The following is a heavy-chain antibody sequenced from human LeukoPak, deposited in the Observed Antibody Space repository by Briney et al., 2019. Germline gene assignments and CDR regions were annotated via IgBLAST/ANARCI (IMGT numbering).Heavy chain of an antibody. J-gene: IGHJ4*02. Sequence: GGSLRLSCAASGFTFSSYAMNWVRQAPGRGLEWVSTISGSGGSTYYADSVKGRFTISRDSSRNTLYLQMNSLRAEDTAVYYCVGSGWYGYFDYWGQGTLVTVSS. V-gene: IGHV3-23*01. CDR1: GFTFSSYA. CDR2: ISGSGGST. CDR3: VGSGWYGYFDY. D-gene: IGHD6-19*01.